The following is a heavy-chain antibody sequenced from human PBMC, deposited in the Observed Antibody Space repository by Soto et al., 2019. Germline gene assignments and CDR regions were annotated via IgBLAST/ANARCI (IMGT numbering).Heavy chain of an antibody. V-gene: IGHV3-9*01. J-gene: IGHJ3*02. D-gene: IGHD6-19*01. CDR1: GFTFDDYA. CDR2: ISWNSGSI. Sequence: EVQLVESGGGLVQPGRSLRLSCAASGFTFDDYAMHWVRQAPGKGLEWVSGISWNSGSIGYADSVKGRFTISRDNAKNPLYLQMNSLRAEDTALYYCAKDLEAVAGIDAFDIWGQGTMVTVSS. CDR3: AKDLEAVAGIDAFDI.